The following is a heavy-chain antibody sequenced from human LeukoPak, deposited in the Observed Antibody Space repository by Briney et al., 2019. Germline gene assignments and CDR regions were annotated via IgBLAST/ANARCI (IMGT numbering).Heavy chain of an antibody. CDR3: ARAPSEIGGYYPEYFRH. J-gene: IGHJ1*01. CDR2: IKSDGKT. D-gene: IGHD3-22*01. Sequence: GGSLRLSCAASGFTFISYWMHWVRQAPGKGLVWVSRIKSDGKTNYADSVKGRFTISRDNAKNTVSLQMNSLRAEDTGVYYCARAPSEIGGYYPEYFRHWGQGTLVTVSS. CDR1: GFTFISYW. V-gene: IGHV3-74*01.